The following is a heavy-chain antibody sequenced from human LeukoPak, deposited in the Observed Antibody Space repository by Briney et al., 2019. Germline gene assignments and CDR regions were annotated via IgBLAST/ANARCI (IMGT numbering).Heavy chain of an antibody. CDR1: GFTFSSYA. V-gene: IGHV3-30-3*01. J-gene: IGHJ5*02. CDR3: ARDSPITMIVVVDPPNWFDP. CDR2: ISYDGSNK. Sequence: GGSLRLSCAASGFTFSSYAMHWVRQAPGKGLEWVAVISYDGSNKYYADSVKGRFTISRDNSKNTLYLQMNSLRAEDTAVYYCARDSPITMIVVVDPPNWFDPWGQGTLVTASS. D-gene: IGHD3-22*01.